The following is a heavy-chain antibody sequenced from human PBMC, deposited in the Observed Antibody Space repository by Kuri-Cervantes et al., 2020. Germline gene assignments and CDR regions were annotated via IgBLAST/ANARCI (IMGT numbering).Heavy chain of an antibody. D-gene: IGHD3-9*01. Sequence: GESLKISCAASGFNYITYWIHWVRQDPGMGLVWVSRTKSDGDTIYADSVKGRFTVSRDNAKNTVYLQMNSLRAEDTAVYYCAKPGEVLLTIRAGFDYWGQGTLVTVSS. CDR1: GFNYITYW. J-gene: IGHJ4*02. CDR3: AKPGEVLLTIRAGFDY. CDR2: TKSDGDT. V-gene: IGHV3-74*01.